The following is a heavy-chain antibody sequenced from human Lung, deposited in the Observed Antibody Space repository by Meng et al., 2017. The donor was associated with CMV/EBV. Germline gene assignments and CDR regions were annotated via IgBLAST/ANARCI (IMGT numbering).Heavy chain of an antibody. D-gene: IGHD3-10*01. Sequence: GESLKISCAASGFTFSSYSMNWVRQAPGKGLEWVSSISSSSSYIYYADSVKGRFTISRDNAKNSLYLQMNSLRAEDTAVYYCARDTLTMVRGGLVYWGHGTXVTVSS. J-gene: IGHJ4*01. CDR1: GFTFSSYS. CDR3: ARDTLTMVRGGLVY. CDR2: ISSSSSYI. V-gene: IGHV3-21*01.